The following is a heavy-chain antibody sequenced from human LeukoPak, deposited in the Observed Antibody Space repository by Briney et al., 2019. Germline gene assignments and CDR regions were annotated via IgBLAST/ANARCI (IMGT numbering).Heavy chain of an antibody. V-gene: IGHV2-5*02. CDR3: AHTYDSSGYYSQLFDY. CDR1: GFSLSTREVG. J-gene: IGHJ4*02. Sequence: SGPTLVKPTQTLTLTCTFSGFSLSTREVGVGWIRQPPGKALEWLALIYWDDDKRYSPSLKSRLTITKDTSKNQVVLTITNMDPVDTATYYCAHTYDSSGYYSQLFDYWGQGTLVTVSS. D-gene: IGHD3-22*01. CDR2: IYWDDDK.